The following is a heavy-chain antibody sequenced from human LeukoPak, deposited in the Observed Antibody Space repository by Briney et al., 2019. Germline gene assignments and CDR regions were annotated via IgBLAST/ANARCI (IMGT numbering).Heavy chain of an antibody. V-gene: IGHV1-18*01. CDR2: ISIYNGNT. J-gene: IGHJ6*03. Sequence: GASVKVSCKISGYTNPNYGVTWVRQAPGQGLEWMGWISIYNGNTQYAPGFQGRVTLTRDTSTTTVYMDLRSLTSDDTAVYYCASPAKGAFFYYYMDVWGKGTSVIVSS. D-gene: IGHD3-3*01. CDR1: GYTNPNYG. CDR3: ASPAKGAFFYYYMDV.